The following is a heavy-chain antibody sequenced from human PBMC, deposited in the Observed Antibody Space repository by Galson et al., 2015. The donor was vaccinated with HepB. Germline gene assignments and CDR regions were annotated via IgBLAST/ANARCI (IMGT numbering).Heavy chain of an antibody. Sequence: SLRLSCAASGFTFNNYWMSWVRQAPGKGLEWVATVKQGGSEEYYVDSVKGRFTISRDNAKNSLFLQMDSLRPEDTAVYYCARNPRPLDGSYWGYYFDYWGQGTLVTVSS. D-gene: IGHD1-26*01. V-gene: IGHV3-7*01. CDR1: GFTFNNYW. J-gene: IGHJ4*02. CDR2: VKQGGSEE. CDR3: ARNPRPLDGSYWGYYFDY.